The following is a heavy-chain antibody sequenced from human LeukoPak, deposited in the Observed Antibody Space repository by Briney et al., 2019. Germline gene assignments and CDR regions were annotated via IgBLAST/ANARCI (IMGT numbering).Heavy chain of an antibody. D-gene: IGHD3-22*01. V-gene: IGHV1-69*04. CDR3: ARAMGSSGTFDY. CDR1: GGTXNNYA. Sequence: ASVKVSCKTSGGTXNNYAISWVRQAPGQGLEWMGRIIPILGIANYAQKFQGRVTITADKSTSTAYMELSSLRSEDTAVYYCARAMGSSGTFDYWGQGTLVTVSS. CDR2: IIPILGIA. J-gene: IGHJ4*02.